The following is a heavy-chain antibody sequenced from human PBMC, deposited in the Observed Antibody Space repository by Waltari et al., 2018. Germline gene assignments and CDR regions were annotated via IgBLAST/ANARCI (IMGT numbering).Heavy chain of an antibody. CDR3: ATYIGASVGTAAFDV. Sequence: QLQLQESGPRLVRPSETLSLICRVSGVSITSNRHYWAWIRQSPGQGLEWFGTVSYSGTTYSSPSLNGRVSVSRDTSKNQVSLILGSVTAADMAVYYCATYIGASVGTAAFDVWGQGTMVTVSS. CDR1: GVSITSNRHY. V-gene: IGHV4-39*01. CDR2: VSYSGTT. J-gene: IGHJ3*01. D-gene: IGHD5-12*01.